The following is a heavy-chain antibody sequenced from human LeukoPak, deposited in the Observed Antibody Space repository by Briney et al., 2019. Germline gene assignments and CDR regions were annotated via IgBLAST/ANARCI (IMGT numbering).Heavy chain of an antibody. CDR3: ARTPFGDYEGVAFDS. CDR2: IYYSGGP. Sequence: SEALSLTRTVPGGSPSSSSHYWGWIRQPPGKGLEWLGRIYYSGGPNNNPSLKSRVTISVGTSKSQFSLKLSCVSAADRAMYDCARTPFGDYEGVAFDSGDQGTMVTVSS. CDR1: GGSPSSSSHY. D-gene: IGHD4-17*01. V-gene: IGHV4-39*01. J-gene: IGHJ3*02.